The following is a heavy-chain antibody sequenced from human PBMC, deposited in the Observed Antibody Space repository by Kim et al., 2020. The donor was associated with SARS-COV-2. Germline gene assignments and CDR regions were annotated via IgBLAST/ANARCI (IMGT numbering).Heavy chain of an antibody. J-gene: IGHJ4*02. V-gene: IGHV4-39*01. Sequence: SETLSLTCTVSGDSTSNRDYYWGWIRQPPGKGLEWIGSINFSGNTYYNPSLMSRVYLSVDTSKNQFSLKVTSVTAADTAVYYCARSHRDRGLNWGQGTLVTVSS. CDR3: ARSHRDRGLN. CDR2: INFSGNT. CDR1: GDSTSNRDYY. D-gene: IGHD2-21*02.